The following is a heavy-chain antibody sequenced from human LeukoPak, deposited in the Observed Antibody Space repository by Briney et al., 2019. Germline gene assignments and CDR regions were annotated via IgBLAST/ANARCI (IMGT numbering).Heavy chain of an antibody. V-gene: IGHV3-11*05. Sequence: GGSLRLSCAASGFMFSDYFMSWIRQAPGKELEWISHISSNSKYTKYADSVKGRFTISRDNAKKSLYLQMNSLRAEDTAVYYCARDNGNKYYFDYWGQGTLVTVSS. CDR3: ARDNGNKYYFDY. CDR2: ISSNSKYT. CDR1: GFMFSDYF. D-gene: IGHD2-8*01. J-gene: IGHJ4*02.